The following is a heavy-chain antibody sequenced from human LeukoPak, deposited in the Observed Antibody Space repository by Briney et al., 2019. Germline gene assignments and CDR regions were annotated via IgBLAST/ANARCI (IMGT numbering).Heavy chain of an antibody. Sequence: GAPVKVSCKASGYTFTSYDINWVRQATGQGLEWMGWMNPNSGNTGYAQKFQGRVTITRNTSISTAYMELSSLRSEDTAVYYCARDKAVTTELTQYFHHWGQGTLVTVSS. CDR2: MNPNSGNT. CDR1: GYTFTSYD. J-gene: IGHJ1*01. D-gene: IGHD4-11*01. CDR3: ARDKAVTTELTQYFHH. V-gene: IGHV1-8*01.